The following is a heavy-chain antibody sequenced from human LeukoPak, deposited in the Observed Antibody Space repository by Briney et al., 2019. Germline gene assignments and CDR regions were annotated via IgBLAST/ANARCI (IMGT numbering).Heavy chain of an antibody. V-gene: IGHV1-69*13. J-gene: IGHJ4*02. Sequence: ASVKVSCKASGYTFTSYGISWVRQAPGQGLEWMGGIIPIFGTANYAQKFQGRVTITADESTSTAYMELSSLRSEDTAVYYCARDLDSDSSGYYLPGYWGQGTLVTVSS. CDR1: GYTFTSYG. CDR2: IIPIFGTA. CDR3: ARDLDSDSSGYYLPGY. D-gene: IGHD3-22*01.